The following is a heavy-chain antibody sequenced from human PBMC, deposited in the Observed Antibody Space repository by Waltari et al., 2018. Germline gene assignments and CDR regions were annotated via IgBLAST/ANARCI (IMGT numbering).Heavy chain of an antibody. CDR3: ARLIRGSCDY. V-gene: IGHV4-39*07. J-gene: IGHJ4*02. D-gene: IGHD1-26*01. CDR1: GVSISSSQYH. CDR2: IYSGGST. Sequence: QLQLQESGPGLVKPSETLSLTCSVSGVSISSSQYHWVWIRQPQGKGLEWIGTIYSGGSTNYNTSLKSRVTMSVDTSKSQFSLRLTSVTAADTAVYYCARLIRGSCDYWGQGNLVTVSS.